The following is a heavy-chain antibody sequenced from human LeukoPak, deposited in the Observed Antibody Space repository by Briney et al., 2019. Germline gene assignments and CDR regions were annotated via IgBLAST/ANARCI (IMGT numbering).Heavy chain of an antibody. D-gene: IGHD6-19*01. CDR1: GFTFSSYG. Sequence: HSGRSLRLSCAASGFTFSSYGMHWVRQAPGKGLEWVAVISYDGSNKYYADSVKGRFTISRDNSKNTLYLQMNSLRAEDTAVYYCARDFSGKQQWLDPNADYWGQGTLVTVSS. V-gene: IGHV3-30*03. CDR3: ARDFSGKQQWLDPNADY. CDR2: ISYDGSNK. J-gene: IGHJ4*02.